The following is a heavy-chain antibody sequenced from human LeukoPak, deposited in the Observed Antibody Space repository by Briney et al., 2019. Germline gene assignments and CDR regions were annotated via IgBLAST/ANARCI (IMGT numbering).Heavy chain of an antibody. J-gene: IGHJ4*02. V-gene: IGHV3-23*01. CDR1: GFTFSNYA. CDR3: AKKQPGNNPIDY. CDR2: IGIGGTT. Sequence: GGSLRLSCAASGFTFSNYAMTWVRQAPGGGLGWVSSIGIGGTTYYPDSLKGRFTLSRDNSKNTLYLQMNSLRAEDTAVYYCAKKQPGNNPIDYWGQGTLVTVSS. D-gene: IGHD1/OR15-1a*01.